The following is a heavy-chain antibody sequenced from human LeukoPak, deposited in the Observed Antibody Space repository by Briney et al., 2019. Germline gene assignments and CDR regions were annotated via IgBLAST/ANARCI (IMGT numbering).Heavy chain of an antibody. D-gene: IGHD6-13*01. CDR2: ISYDGSNK. Sequence: GGSLRLSCAASGFTFSSYAMHWVRQAPGKGLEWVAVISYDGSNKYYADSVKGRFTISRDNSKNTLYLQMNSLRAEDTAVYYCAKEGIAAADPDAFDIWGQGTMVTVSS. J-gene: IGHJ3*02. V-gene: IGHV3-30-3*01. CDR1: GFTFSSYA. CDR3: AKEGIAAADPDAFDI.